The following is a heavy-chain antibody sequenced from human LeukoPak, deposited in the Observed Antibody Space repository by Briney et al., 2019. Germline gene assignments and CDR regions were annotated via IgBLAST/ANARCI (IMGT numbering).Heavy chain of an antibody. CDR1: GFTFSSFS. V-gene: IGHV3-21*01. J-gene: IGHJ6*02. D-gene: IGHD3-3*01. CDR3: ARALGFLEWLGDYYYGMDV. CDR2: ISSSSSYI. Sequence: PGGSLRLSCAASGFTFSSFSMIWVRQAPGKGLEWVSSISSSSSYIYYADSVKGRFTISRDNAKNSLYLQMNSLRAEDTAVYYCARALGFLEWLGDYYYGMDVWGQGTTVTVSS.